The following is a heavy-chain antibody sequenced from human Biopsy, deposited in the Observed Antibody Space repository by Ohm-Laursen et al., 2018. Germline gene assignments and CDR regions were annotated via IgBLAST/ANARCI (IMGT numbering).Heavy chain of an antibody. V-gene: IGHV3-21*01. CDR1: GCILSTHI. CDR2: ISRRSRDI. Sequence: GSLRHCCAQSGCILSTHIMNWVRQAPGEGLEWVEAISRRSRDIYYADSVKGRFTISRDNAKNSLFLHMNSLRAEDTAVYYCARESALKWYQSLSYFNGMDVWGQGTTVTVSS. J-gene: IGHJ6*02. D-gene: IGHD2-2*01. CDR3: ARESALKWYQSLSYFNGMDV.